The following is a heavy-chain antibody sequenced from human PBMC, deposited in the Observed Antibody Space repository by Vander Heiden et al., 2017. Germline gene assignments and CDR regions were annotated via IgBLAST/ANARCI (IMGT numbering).Heavy chain of an antibody. CDR3: ARRTTVRRYYYYGMDV. V-gene: IGHV3-21*01. D-gene: IGHD4-17*01. J-gene: IGHJ6*02. CDR2: ISSSSSYI. CDR1: GFTFSSYS. Sequence: EVQLVESGGGLVKPGGSLRLSCAASGFTFSSYSMNWVRQAPGKGLEWVSSISSSSSYIYYADSVKGRFTISRDNAKNSLYLQMNSLRAEDTAVYYCARRTTVRRYYYYGMDVWGQGTTVTVSS.